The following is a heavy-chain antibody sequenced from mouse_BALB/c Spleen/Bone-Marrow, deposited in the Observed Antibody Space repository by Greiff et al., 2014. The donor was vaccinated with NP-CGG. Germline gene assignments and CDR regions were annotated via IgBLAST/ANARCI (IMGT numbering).Heavy chain of an antibody. D-gene: IGHD1-1*01. V-gene: IGHV1-14*01. Sequence: EVQLQESGPELVKPGASVKMSCKASGYTFTRYVMYRVKQKPGQGLKWIGYINPYNDGTKYNEKFRGKATLTSDKSSSTAYMELSSLTSEDSAVYYCARSLLRADYWGQGTSVTVSS. J-gene: IGHJ4*01. CDR1: GYTFTRYV. CDR2: INPYNDGT. CDR3: ARSLLRADY.